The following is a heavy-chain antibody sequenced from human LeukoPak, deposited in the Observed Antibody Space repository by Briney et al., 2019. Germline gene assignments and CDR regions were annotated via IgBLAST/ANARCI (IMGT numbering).Heavy chain of an antibody. J-gene: IGHJ3*02. CDR2: INHSGST. CDR1: GGSFSGYY. V-gene: IGHV4-34*01. Sequence: SETLSLTCAVYGGSFSGYYWSWIRQPPGKGLEWIGEINHSGSTNYNPSLKSRVTISVDTSKNQFSLKLSSVTAADTAVYYCARSDYGGEGDAFAICGQGTTGTVSS. CDR3: ARSDYGGEGDAFAI. D-gene: IGHD4-23*01.